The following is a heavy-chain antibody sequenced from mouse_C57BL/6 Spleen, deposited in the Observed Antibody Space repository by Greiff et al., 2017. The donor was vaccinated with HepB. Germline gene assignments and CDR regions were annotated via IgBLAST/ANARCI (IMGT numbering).Heavy chain of an antibody. V-gene: IGHV1-82*01. CDR3: ARERQFAY. CDR2: IYPGDGDT. CDR1: GYAFSSSW. J-gene: IGHJ3*01. Sequence: VQLQQSGPELVKPGASVKISCKASGYAFSSSWMNWVKQRPGKGLEWIGRIYPGDGDTNYNGKFKGKATLTADKSSSTAYMQLSSLTSEDSAVYFCARERQFAYWGQGTLVTVSA.